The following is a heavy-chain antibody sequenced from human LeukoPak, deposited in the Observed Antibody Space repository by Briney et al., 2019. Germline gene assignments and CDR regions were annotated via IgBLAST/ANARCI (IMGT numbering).Heavy chain of an antibody. D-gene: IGHD4-17*01. CDR1: GGSFSGYY. V-gene: IGHV4-34*01. Sequence: SETLSLTCAVYGGSFSGYYWSWIRQPPGKGLEWIGEINHSGSTNYNPSLKSRVSISIDTSKNQFSLKLSSVTAADTAFYYCARSDLYGDYPPGNYWGQGTLVAVSS. CDR3: ARSDLYGDYPPGNY. J-gene: IGHJ4*02. CDR2: INHSGST.